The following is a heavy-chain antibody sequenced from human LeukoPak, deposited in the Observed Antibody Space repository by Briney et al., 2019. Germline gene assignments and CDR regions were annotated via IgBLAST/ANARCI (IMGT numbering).Heavy chain of an antibody. Sequence: ASVKVSCKASGYTFTSYYMHWVRQAPGQGLEWMGIINPNSGNTGYAQKFQGRVTITRNTSISTAYMELSSLRSEDTAVYYCARGPPSGWYPPAEYFQHWGQGTLVTVSS. J-gene: IGHJ1*01. CDR1: GYTFTSYY. CDR3: ARGPPSGWYPPAEYFQH. D-gene: IGHD6-19*01. V-gene: IGHV1-8*03. CDR2: INPNSGNT.